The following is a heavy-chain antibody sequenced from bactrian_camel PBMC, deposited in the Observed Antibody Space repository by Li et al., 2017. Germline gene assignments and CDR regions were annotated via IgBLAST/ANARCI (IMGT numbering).Heavy chain of an antibody. CDR2: IDCNGRT. CDR3: AYSSGVCYTTKNAYNY. CDR1: AYIYSSFC. Sequence: HVQLVESGGGSVRAGGSLRLSCTTSAYIYSSFCMAWFRRAPGKEREAVAGIDCNGRTVYADSVKGRFTISKDNAKNTLYLQMTSLNPEDTALYYCAYSSGVCYTTKNAYNYWGQGTQVTVS. J-gene: IGHJ4*01. V-gene: IGHV3S53*01. D-gene: IGHD1*01.